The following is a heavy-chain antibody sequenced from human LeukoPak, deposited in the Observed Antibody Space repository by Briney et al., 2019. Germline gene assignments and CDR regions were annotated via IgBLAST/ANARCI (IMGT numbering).Heavy chain of an antibody. V-gene: IGHV3-15*01. J-gene: IGHJ4*02. Sequence: PGGSLRLSCTASGFTFSNAWMSWVRQPPGKGLEWVGRIKSKTAGGTTDYAAPVKGRFTISRDDSKNTLYLQMNSLKTEDTAVYYCSRHEALPGDYWGQGTQVTVSS. CDR1: GFTFSNAW. D-gene: IGHD2-21*02. CDR3: SRHEALPGDY. CDR2: IKSKTAGGTT.